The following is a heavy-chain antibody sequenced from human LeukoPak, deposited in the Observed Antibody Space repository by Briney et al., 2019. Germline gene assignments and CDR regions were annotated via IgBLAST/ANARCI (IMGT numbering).Heavy chain of an antibody. V-gene: IGHV3-23*01. J-gene: IGHJ4*02. CDR3: AKDRGDYYASGYYFDY. D-gene: IGHD3-10*01. CDR1: GFTFSIYG. CDR2: ISGSGGST. Sequence: PGGSLRLSCAASGFTFSIYGMHWVRQAPGKGLEWVSAISGSGGSTYYADSVKGRFTISRDNSKNTLYLQMKSLRAEDTAVYYCAKDRGDYYASGYYFDYWGQGTLVTVSS.